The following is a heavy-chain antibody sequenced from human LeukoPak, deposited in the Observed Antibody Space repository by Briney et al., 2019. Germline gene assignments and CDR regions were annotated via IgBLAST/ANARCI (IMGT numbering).Heavy chain of an antibody. CDR2: INPSGGST. CDR3: AIIGVGSSFNY. J-gene: IGHJ4*02. Sequence: ASVKVSCKASGYTFTSYYIHWVRQAPGQGLEWMGIINPSGGSTSYAQRFQGRVTMTSDTSTSTVNMELSSLTSEDTAEYYCAIIGVGSSFNYWGQGTLVTVSS. CDR1: GYTFTSYY. V-gene: IGHV1-46*01. D-gene: IGHD2-21*01.